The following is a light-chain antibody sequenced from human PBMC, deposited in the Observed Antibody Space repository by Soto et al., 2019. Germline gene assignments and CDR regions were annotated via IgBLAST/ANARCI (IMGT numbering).Light chain of an antibody. CDR1: QSISNL. Sequence: DIQMTQSPSTLSASVGVRVTITCRASQSISNLLAWYQQKPGRAPTLLIYKASTLESGVPSRFSGSGSGTEFTLAISSLQPGDFATYYCQHYYTYPLTFGQGTRLEIK. J-gene: IGKJ5*01. CDR3: QHYYTYPLT. V-gene: IGKV1-5*03. CDR2: KAS.